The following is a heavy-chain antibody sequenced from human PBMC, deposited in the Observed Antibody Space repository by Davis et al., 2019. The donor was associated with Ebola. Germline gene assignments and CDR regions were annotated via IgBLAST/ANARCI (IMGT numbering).Heavy chain of an antibody. CDR3: TASYGSGDV. V-gene: IGHV3-33*01. J-gene: IGHJ6*02. D-gene: IGHD5-18*01. CDR1: GFTFSSYG. CDR2: IWYDGSNK. Sequence: GESLKISCAASGFTFSSYGMHWVRQAPGKGLEWVAVIWYDGSNKYYADSVKGRFTISRDNSKNTAYLQMNSLKTEDTAVYYCTASYGSGDVWGQGTTVTVSS.